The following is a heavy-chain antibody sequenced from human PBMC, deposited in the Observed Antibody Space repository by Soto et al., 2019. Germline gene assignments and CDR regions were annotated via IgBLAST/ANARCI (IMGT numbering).Heavy chain of an antibody. J-gene: IGHJ4*02. CDR1: GYTFANFD. Sequence: GASVKVSCKTSGYTFANFDFSWVRQAPGQGLEWMGWVSNRNGVTNYAENFRGRVTISTDTSTNTVYMELRSLRSDDTAVYFCARERLNTGWYGFDYWGQGTQVTVSS. CDR2: VSNRNGVT. D-gene: IGHD6-19*01. CDR3: ARERLNTGWYGFDY. V-gene: IGHV1-18*04.